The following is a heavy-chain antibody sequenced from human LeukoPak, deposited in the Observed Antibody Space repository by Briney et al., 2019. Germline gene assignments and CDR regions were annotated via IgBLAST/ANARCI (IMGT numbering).Heavy chain of an antibody. CDR2: ISGSNGNT. Sequence: ASVKVSCKASSYTFTRYGISWVRQAPGQGLEWMGWISGSNGNTNYAQKFQGRVSMTADTSTSTAYMELSSLRSEDTAVYYCARDRPGRYCSTISCYSASPFDPWGQGTLVTVSS. D-gene: IGHD2-2*02. V-gene: IGHV1-18*01. J-gene: IGHJ5*02. CDR1: SYTFTRYG. CDR3: ARDRPGRYCSTISCYSASPFDP.